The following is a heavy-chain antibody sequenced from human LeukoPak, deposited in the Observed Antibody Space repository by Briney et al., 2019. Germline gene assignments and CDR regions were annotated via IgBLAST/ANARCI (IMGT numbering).Heavy chain of an antibody. J-gene: IGHJ4*02. CDR1: GGSVSSGSYY. CDR3: ARKRWSGYGPFDY. D-gene: IGHD3-3*01. V-gene: IGHV4-61*01. Sequence: SETLSLTCTVSGGSVSSGSYYWSWIRQPPGKGLEWIGYIYYSGSTNYNPSLKSRVTISVDTSKNQFSLKLSSATAADTAVYYCARKRWSGYGPFDYWGQGTLVTVSS. CDR2: IYYSGST.